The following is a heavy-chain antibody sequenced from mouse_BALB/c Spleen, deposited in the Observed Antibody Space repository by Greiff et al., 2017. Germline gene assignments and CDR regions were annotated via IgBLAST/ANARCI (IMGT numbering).Heavy chain of an antibody. V-gene: IGHV1-4*01. J-gene: IGHJ4*01. CDR2: INPSSGYT. CDR1: GYTFTSYT. CDR3: ARGGKHYYEYYAMDY. D-gene: IGHD1-2*01. Sequence: QVQLKQSGAELARPGASVKMSCKASGYTFTSYTMHWVKQRPGQGLEWIGYINPSSGYTNYNQKFKDKATLTADKSSSTAYMQLSSLTSEDSAVYYCARGGKHYYEYYAMDYWGQGTSVTVSS.